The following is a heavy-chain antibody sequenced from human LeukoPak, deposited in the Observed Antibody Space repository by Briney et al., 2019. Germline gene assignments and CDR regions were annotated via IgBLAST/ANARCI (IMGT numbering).Heavy chain of an antibody. J-gene: IGHJ4*02. D-gene: IGHD6-19*01. CDR3: AREIAVADSGFDY. CDR2: ISAYNGNT. CDR1: GYTFTSYG. V-gene: IGHV1-18*01. Sequence: ASVMVSCKASGYTFTSYGISWVRQAPGQGLEWMGWISAYNGNTNCAQKLQGRVTMTTDTSTSTAYMELRSLRSDDTAVYHCAREIAVADSGFDYWGQGTLVTVSS.